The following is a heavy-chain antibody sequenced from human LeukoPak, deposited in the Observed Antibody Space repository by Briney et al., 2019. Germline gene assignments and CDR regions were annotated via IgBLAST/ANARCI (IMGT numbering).Heavy chain of an antibody. D-gene: IGHD1-26*01. J-gene: IGHJ4*02. Sequence: ASVKVSCKASGYTFTGYYMHWVRQAPGQGLEWVGWINPNSGGTNYTQKFQGRVTMTRDTSISTTYMELSRLRFDDTAVYYCARGSLVGTSFDYFDYWGQGTLVTVSS. CDR1: GYTFTGYY. V-gene: IGHV1-2*02. CDR3: ARGSLVGTSFDYFDY. CDR2: INPNSGGT.